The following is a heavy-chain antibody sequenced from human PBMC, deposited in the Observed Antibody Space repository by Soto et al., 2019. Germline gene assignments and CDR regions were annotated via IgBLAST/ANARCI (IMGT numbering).Heavy chain of an antibody. CDR3: ARDRLMATAGTARHYFGLDV. CDR2: IYYSGST. J-gene: IGHJ6*02. Sequence: LSLTCTVSGGSIRSGGYYWSWVRQSPRRGLEWIGNIYYSGSTYYNPSLKSRLTISVDTSKNQFSLNLSSVTAADTAVYYCARDRLMATAGTARHYFGLDVWGQGTTVTV. V-gene: IGHV4-31*03. CDR1: GGSIRSGGYY. D-gene: IGHD5-18*01.